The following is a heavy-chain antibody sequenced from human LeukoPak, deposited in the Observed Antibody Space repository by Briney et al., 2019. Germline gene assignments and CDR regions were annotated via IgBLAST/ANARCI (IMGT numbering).Heavy chain of an antibody. J-gene: IGHJ4*02. CDR1: GYGFNNYW. Sequence: GEALKISFQAAGYGFNNYWIGWVRRMPGKGRGWMGIIYPDDSDTRYSPSFQGQVTISVDKSISTAYLQWSSLKASDTATYYCARHPSGYSNSWFTRWGQGTLVTVSS. CDR2: IYPDDSDT. D-gene: IGHD6-13*01. V-gene: IGHV5-51*01. CDR3: ARHPSGYSNSWFTR.